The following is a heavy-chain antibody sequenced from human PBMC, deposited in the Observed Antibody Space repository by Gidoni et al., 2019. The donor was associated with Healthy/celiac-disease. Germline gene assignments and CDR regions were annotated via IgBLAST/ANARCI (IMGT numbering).Heavy chain of an antibody. Sequence: IYTSGSTNYNPSLKSRVTISVDTSKNQFSLKLSSVTAADTAVYYCARGLTYYDLLTGYHIINWYFDLWGRGTLVTVSS. D-gene: IGHD3-9*01. CDR2: IYTSGST. V-gene: IGHV4-61*02. J-gene: IGHJ2*01. CDR3: ARGLTYYDLLTGYHIINWYFDL.